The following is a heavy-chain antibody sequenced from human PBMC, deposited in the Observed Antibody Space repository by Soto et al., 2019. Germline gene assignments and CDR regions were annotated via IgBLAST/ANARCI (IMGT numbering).Heavy chain of an antibody. J-gene: IGHJ3*02. CDR3: ARDWGDIVVVVAPGAFDI. V-gene: IGHV1-46*03. Sequence: GASVKVSCKASGYTFTSYYMHWVRQAPGQGLEWMGIINPSGGSTSYAQKFQGRVTMTRDTSTSTVYMELSSLRSEDTAVYYCARDWGDIVVVVAPGAFDIWGQGTMVTVSS. D-gene: IGHD2-15*01. CDR2: INPSGGST. CDR1: GYTFTSYY.